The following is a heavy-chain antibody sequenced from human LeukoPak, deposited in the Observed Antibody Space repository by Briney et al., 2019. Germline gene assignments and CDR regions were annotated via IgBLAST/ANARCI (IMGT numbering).Heavy chain of an antibody. Sequence: ASVKVSCKASGYTFTNYGITWVRHGPGRGLEWMGWISTYNTNTDYARTLQGRVTMTTDTSTSTAYMGLRSLTSDDTAVYYCARGRLATVPFDYWGQGTLVTVSS. CDR2: ISTYNTNT. D-gene: IGHD4-17*01. CDR1: GYTFTNYG. V-gene: IGHV1-18*01. J-gene: IGHJ4*02. CDR3: ARGRLATVPFDY.